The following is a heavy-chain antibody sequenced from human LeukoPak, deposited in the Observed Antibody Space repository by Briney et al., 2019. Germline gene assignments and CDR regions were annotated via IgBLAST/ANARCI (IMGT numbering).Heavy chain of an antibody. CDR2: IYHSGST. CDR1: GYSISSGYY. D-gene: IGHD3-22*01. V-gene: IGHV4-38-2*01. Sequence: PSETLSLTCAVSGYSISSGYYWGWIRQPPGKGLEWIGSIYHSGSTYYNPSLKSRVTISVDTSKNQFSLKLSSVTAADTAVYYCARHLSGYDSSGYYFTDKYYFDYWGQGNLVTVSS. J-gene: IGHJ4*02. CDR3: ARHLSGYDSSGYYFTDKYYFDY.